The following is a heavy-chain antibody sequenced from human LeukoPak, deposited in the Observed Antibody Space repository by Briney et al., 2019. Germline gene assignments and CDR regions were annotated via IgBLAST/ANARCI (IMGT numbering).Heavy chain of an antibody. CDR1: GYTFTSYD. CDR3: ARTEQPATFYYYYYYMDV. D-gene: IGHD6-13*01. CDR2: MNPNSGNT. Sequence: ASVKVSCKASGYTFTSYDINWVRQATGQGLEWMGWMNPNSGNTGYAQKFQGRVTMTRNTSISTAYMELSSLRSEDTAVYYCARTEQPATFYYYYYYMDVWGKGITVTVSS. V-gene: IGHV1-8*01. J-gene: IGHJ6*03.